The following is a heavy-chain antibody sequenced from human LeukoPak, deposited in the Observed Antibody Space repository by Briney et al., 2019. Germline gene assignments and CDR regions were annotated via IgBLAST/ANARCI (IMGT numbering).Heavy chain of an antibody. J-gene: IGHJ3*02. CDR2: IYHSGNT. Sequence: SETLSLTCAVSGYSISSDYYWGWIRPPPGKGLEWIGSIYHSGNTYYNPSLKSRVTISVDTSKNHLSLRLSSLTAADTAVYYCARSDLYYDILTGYYSAFDIWGQGTMVTVSS. V-gene: IGHV4-38-2*01. D-gene: IGHD3-9*01. CDR1: GYSISSDYY. CDR3: ARSDLYYDILTGYYSAFDI.